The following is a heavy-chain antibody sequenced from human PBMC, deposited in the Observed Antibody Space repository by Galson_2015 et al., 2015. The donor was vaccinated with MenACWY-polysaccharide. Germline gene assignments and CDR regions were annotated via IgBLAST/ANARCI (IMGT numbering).Heavy chain of an antibody. J-gene: IGHJ4*02. D-gene: IGHD2-21*02. CDR3: ARGSLYCGGDCYSDY. V-gene: IGHV3-74*01. CDR1: RFSFSNYW. Sequence: LRLSCAASRFSFSNYWMHWVRQAPGKGLVWVSRINSDGSYTAYADSVKGRFTISRDNVKNTLYLQMNGLRAEDTAVYYCARGSLYCGGDCYSDYWGQGTLVTVSS. CDR2: INSDGSYT.